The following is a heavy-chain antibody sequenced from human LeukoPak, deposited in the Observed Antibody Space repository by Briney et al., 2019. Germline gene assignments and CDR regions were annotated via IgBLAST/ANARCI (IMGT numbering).Heavy chain of an antibody. J-gene: IGHJ4*02. CDR2: ISSGGRTI. CDR1: GFTFSSYK. D-gene: IGHD3-3*01. Sequence: GGSLRLSCAASGFTFSSYKMNWVRQAPGKGLEWISYISSGGRTIYYADSVRGRFTISRDDAKNSLYLQMNSLRAEDTALYYCARDRTVGVPGTFYFDFWGRGTLVTVSS. CDR3: ARDRTVGVPGTFYFDF. V-gene: IGHV3-48*03.